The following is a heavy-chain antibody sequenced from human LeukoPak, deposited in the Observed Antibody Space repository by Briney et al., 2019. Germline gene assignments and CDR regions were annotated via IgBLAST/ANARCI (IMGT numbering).Heavy chain of an antibody. J-gene: IGHJ4*02. CDR1: GYTFTGYY. V-gene: IGHV1-2*02. CDR2: INPNSGDT. Sequence: ASVKVSCKAPGYTFTGYYMHWVRQAPGQGLEWMGCINPNSGDTIYAHNFQARVTMTRDTSISTAYMELTSLRSDDTAVYYCARGGDGYNLEPFDYWGQGTLVTVSS. D-gene: IGHD5-24*01. CDR3: ARGGDGYNLEPFDY.